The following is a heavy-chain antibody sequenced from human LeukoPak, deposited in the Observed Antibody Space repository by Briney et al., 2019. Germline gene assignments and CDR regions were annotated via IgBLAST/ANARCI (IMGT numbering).Heavy chain of an antibody. CDR3: ARDLGSMTYYFDY. V-gene: IGHV1-2*02. Sequence: GASVKVSCKASGYTFTGYYMHWVRQAPGQGLEWMGWINPNSGGTNYAQKFQGRVTMTRDTSISTAYMELSRLRSDDTAVYYCARDLGSMTYYFDYWGQGTLVTVSS. CDR1: GYTFTGYY. J-gene: IGHJ4*02. CDR2: INPNSGGT.